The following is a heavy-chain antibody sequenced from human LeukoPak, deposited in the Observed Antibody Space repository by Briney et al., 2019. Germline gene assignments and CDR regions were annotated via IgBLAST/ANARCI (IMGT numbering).Heavy chain of an antibody. CDR2: IEQDGSEK. CDR1: GFTFSSYW. CDR3: ARQGRAYPWDAFDV. J-gene: IGHJ3*01. V-gene: IGHV3-7*01. Sequence: GGSLRLSCAASGFTFSSYWMSWVRQAPGKGLEWVANIEQDGSEKYYVDSVKGRFTISRDNAKNSLYLQMNSLRAEDTAVYYCARQGRAYPWDAFDVWGQGTMVTVSS. D-gene: IGHD2-21*01.